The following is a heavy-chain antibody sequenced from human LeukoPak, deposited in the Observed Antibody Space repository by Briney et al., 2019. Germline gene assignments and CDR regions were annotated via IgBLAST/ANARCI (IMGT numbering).Heavy chain of an antibody. Sequence: GGSLRLSCAASGFTFSDYFMTWIRQAPGKGLEWVSYIRSSGTTMYYADSVKGRLTISRNNSKNTLYLQMNSLRAEDTAVYYCAKSGSYSSALYAGDWFDPWGQGTLVTVSS. J-gene: IGHJ5*02. D-gene: IGHD6-19*01. V-gene: IGHV3-11*01. CDR3: AKSGSYSSALYAGDWFDP. CDR1: GFTFSDYF. CDR2: IRSSGTTM.